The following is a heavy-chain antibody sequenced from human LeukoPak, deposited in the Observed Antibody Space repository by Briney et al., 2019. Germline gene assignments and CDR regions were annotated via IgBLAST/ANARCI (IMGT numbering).Heavy chain of an antibody. Sequence: GASVKVSCKASGGIFTNFALNWVRQAPGQGLEWIGGIIPIFGTTNYAQKFQGRVTISADESTTTAYMELSSLRSEDTAVYYCARTGIPLTVDFYFDFWGEGTLVTVSS. CDR3: ARTGIPLTVDFYFDF. D-gene: IGHD3/OR15-3a*01. CDR2: IIPIFGTT. CDR1: GGIFTNFA. V-gene: IGHV1-69*13. J-gene: IGHJ4*02.